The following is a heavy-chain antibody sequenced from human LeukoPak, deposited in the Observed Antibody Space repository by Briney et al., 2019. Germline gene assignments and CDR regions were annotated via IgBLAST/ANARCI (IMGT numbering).Heavy chain of an antibody. CDR1: GFTFSYFD. CDR2: IGTTGDT. CDR3: ARGAGRSTSLWGRGNYYYGMDV. Sequence: PGGSLRLSCAASGFTFSYFDMHWVRQPTGKGLEWVSAIGTTGDTHYAGSVKGRFTISRENAKNSLYLQMNSLRAGDTAVYYCARGAGRSTSLWGRGNYYYGMDVWGQGTTVTVSS. D-gene: IGHD5/OR15-5a*01. V-gene: IGHV3-13*01. J-gene: IGHJ6*02.